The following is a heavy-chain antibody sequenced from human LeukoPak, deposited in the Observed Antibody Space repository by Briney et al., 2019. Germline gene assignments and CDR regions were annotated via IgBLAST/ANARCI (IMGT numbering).Heavy chain of an antibody. Sequence: GGSLRLSCAVSGITLSNYGMSWVRQAPGKGLEWVAGITGSGGRTTYADSVKGRFTIYRDNPKNTLYLQMSSLRVEDTAVYFCARRGVVIRVILVGFHKEAYYFDSWGQGALVTVSS. CDR1: GITLSNYG. V-gene: IGHV3-23*01. D-gene: IGHD3-22*01. J-gene: IGHJ4*02. CDR2: ITGSGGRT. CDR3: ARRGVVIRVILVGFHKEAYYFDS.